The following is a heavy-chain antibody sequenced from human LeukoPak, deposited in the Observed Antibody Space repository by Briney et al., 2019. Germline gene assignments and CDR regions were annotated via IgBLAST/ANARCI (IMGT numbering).Heavy chain of an antibody. V-gene: IGHV3-11*01. CDR1: GFTFSDYY. CDR3: ARGSSSWYLSHYYMDV. J-gene: IGHJ6*03. Sequence: AGGSLRLSCAASGFTFSDYYMSWIRQAPGKGLEWVSYISSSGSTIYYADSVKGRFTISRDNAKNSLYLQMNSLRAEDTAVYYCARGSSSWYLSHYYMDVWGKGTTVTISS. D-gene: IGHD6-13*01. CDR2: ISSSGSTI.